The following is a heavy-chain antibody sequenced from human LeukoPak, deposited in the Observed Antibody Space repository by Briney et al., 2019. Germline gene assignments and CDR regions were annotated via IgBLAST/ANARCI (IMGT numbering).Heavy chain of an antibody. J-gene: IGHJ4*02. CDR2: INSDGSST. CDR1: GFTFSSYW. D-gene: IGHD2-2*01. V-gene: IGHV3-74*01. Sequence: GGSLRLSCAASGFTFSSYWMHWVRQAPGKGLVWVSRINSDGSSTSYADSVKGRFTISRDNAKNTLYLQMNSLRAEGTAVYYCASHGVVVPAANTIDYWGQGTLVTVSS. CDR3: ASHGVVVPAANTIDY.